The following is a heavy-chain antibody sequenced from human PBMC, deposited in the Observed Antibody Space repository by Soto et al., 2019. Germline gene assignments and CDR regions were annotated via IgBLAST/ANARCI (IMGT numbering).Heavy chain of an antibody. CDR1: GGSISSYY. J-gene: IGHJ6*02. V-gene: IGHV4-59*12. D-gene: IGHD6-19*01. CDR2: IFYTGST. Sequence: QVQLQESGPGLVKPSETLSLNCTVSGGSISSYYWSWIRKPPGKGLEWIGSIFYTGSTDYNPSLKGRVTISRDTSKNQFSLKLSSVTAEHTAVYYCARRIAVPGYYYHHGMDVWGQGTTVTVSS. CDR3: ARRIAVPGYYYHHGMDV.